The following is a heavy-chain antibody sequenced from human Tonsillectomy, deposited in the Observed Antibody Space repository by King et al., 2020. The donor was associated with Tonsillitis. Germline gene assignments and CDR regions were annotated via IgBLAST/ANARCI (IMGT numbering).Heavy chain of an antibody. CDR1: GFTFVDYG. V-gene: IGHV3-49*03. Sequence: EVQLVESGGGLVQPGRSLRLSCTASGFTFVDYGMSWFRQAPGKGLEWGGFIRVKAYGGTTEYAASVKGRFTISRDDSKNIAYLQMNSLKTEDTAVYYCTRAPGVAPDYWGQGTLVTVPS. J-gene: IGHJ4*02. CDR3: TRAPGVAPDY. D-gene: IGHD3-3*01. CDR2: IRVKAYGGTT.